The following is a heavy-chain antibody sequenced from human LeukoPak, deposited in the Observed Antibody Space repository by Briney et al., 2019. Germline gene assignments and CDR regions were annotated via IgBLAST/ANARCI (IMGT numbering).Heavy chain of an antibody. Sequence: SSETLSLTCTVSGGSVSSGSYHWSWIRQPPGKGLEWIGYIYYSGSTNYNPSLKSRVTISVDTSKNQFSLKLSSVTAADTAVYSCARAVVVPASPRKYNWFDPWGQGTLVTVSS. V-gene: IGHV4-61*01. CDR2: IYYSGST. D-gene: IGHD2-2*01. J-gene: IGHJ5*02. CDR1: GGSVSSGSYH. CDR3: ARAVVVPASPRKYNWFDP.